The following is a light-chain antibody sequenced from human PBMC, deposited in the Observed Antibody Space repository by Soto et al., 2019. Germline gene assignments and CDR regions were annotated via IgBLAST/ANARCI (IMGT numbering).Light chain of an antibody. Sequence: QSVLTQPPSVSGAPGQRVTISCAGTSSNIGAGYGVHWYQQLPGRAPKLLIYDNNKRPSGIPDRFSGSKSGTSGTLDITGLQTGDEADYYCATWDGSLPAEVFGGGTKLTVL. CDR3: ATWDGSLPAEV. CDR1: SSNIGAGY. V-gene: IGLV1-51*01. CDR2: DNN. J-gene: IGLJ2*01.